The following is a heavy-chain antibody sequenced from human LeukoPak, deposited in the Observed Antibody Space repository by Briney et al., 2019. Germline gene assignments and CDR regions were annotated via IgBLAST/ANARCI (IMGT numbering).Heavy chain of an antibody. J-gene: IGHJ4*02. CDR2: IYYSGST. V-gene: IGHV4-39*07. D-gene: IGHD3-10*01. Sequence: SETLSLTCTVSGGSISSSSYYWGWIRQPPGKGLEWIGSIYYSGSTYYNPSLKSRVTISVDTSKNQFSLKLSSVTAADTAVYYCARDLRSGDLRHFDYWGQGTLVTVSS. CDR3: ARDLRSGDLRHFDY. CDR1: GGSISSSSYY.